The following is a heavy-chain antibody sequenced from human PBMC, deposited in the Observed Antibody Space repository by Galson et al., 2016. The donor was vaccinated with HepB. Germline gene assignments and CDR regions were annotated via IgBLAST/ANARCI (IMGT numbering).Heavy chain of an antibody. CDR1: GFTFSSYA. CDR2: ISDDGNNK. Sequence: SLRLSCAASGFTFSSYAMHWVRQAPGKGLEWVAVISDDGNNKYYVDSVKGRFTISRDNSKNTLYLQMNSLRAEDTAVYYCARGGSGIYPYESQEAYYYGMDVWGQGTTVTVSS. CDR3: ARGGSGIYPYESQEAYYYGMDV. J-gene: IGHJ6*02. D-gene: IGHD3-10*01. V-gene: IGHV3-30-3*01.